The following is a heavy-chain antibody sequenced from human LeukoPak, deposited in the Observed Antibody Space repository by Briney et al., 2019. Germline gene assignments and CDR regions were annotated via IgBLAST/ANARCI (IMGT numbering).Heavy chain of an antibody. V-gene: IGHV3-23*01. J-gene: IGHJ1*01. CDR1: GFTFSSYA. CDR3: VKKVVVGATSPYSDFQD. Sequence: PGGSLRLSCIASGFTFSSYAMGWVRQAPGKGLEWVSAISGSGVTTHYAGSVQGRFSISRDNSKNTLYLQMNSLRVEDTALYYCVKKVVVGATSPYSDFQDWGQGTLVTVSS. D-gene: IGHD1-26*01. CDR2: ISGSGVTT.